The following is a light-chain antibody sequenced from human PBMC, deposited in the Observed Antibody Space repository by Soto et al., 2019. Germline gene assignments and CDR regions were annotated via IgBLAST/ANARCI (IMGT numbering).Light chain of an antibody. Sequence: DIQMTQSPSTLSASVGDRVTITCRASQSIRSWLAWYQQKPGKAPRLLIYDASSLQSGVPSRFSGRGSGTEFTLTICSLQPDDFAPYYCQQYDSYSWTLGQGTKVDIK. CDR3: QQYDSYSWT. CDR1: QSIRSW. J-gene: IGKJ1*01. V-gene: IGKV1-5*01. CDR2: DAS.